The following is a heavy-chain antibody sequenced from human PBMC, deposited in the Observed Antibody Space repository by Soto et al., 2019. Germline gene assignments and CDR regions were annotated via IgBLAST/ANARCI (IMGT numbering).Heavy chain of an antibody. CDR2: IIPIFGTA. D-gene: IGHD3-10*01. J-gene: IGHJ6*02. CDR1: GGTFSSYA. V-gene: IGHV1-69*13. Sequence: VASVKVSCKASGGTFSSYAISWVRQAPGQGLEWMGGIIPIFGTANYAQKFQGRVTITADESTSTAYMELSSLRSEDTAVYYCARPYYGSGSYFYYYYGMAFWGQGTTATVSS. CDR3: ARPYYGSGSYFYYYYGMAF.